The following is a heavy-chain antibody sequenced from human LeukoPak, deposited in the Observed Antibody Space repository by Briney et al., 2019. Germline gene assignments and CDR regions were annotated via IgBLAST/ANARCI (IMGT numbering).Heavy chain of an antibody. CDR1: GGTFSSYA. CDR2: IIPILGIA. Sequence: ASVKVSCKASGGTFSSYAISWVRQAPGQGLEWMGRIIPILGIANYAQKFQGRVTITADKSTSTAYMELSSLRSEDTAVYYCARSPVLRYFDWLFSGMDVWGQGTTVTVSS. V-gene: IGHV1-69*04. CDR3: ARSPVLRYFDWLFSGMDV. J-gene: IGHJ6*02. D-gene: IGHD3-9*01.